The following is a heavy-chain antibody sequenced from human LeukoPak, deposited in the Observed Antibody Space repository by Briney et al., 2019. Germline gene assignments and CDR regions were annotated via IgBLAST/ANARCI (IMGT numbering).Heavy chain of an antibody. J-gene: IGHJ4*02. CDR3: ARGPHSSGFRGDY. CDR2: ISSSSSYI. V-gene: IGHV3-21*01. CDR1: GFTFSSYS. Sequence: PGGPLRLSCAASGFTFSSYSMNWVRQAPGKGLEWVSSISSSSSYIYYADSVKGRFTISRDNAKNSLYLQMNSLRAEDTAVYYCARGPHSSGFRGDYWGQGTLVTVSS. D-gene: IGHD3-22*01.